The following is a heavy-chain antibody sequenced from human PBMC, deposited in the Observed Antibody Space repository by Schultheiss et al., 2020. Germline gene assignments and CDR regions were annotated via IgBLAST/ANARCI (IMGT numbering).Heavy chain of an antibody. CDR2: ISSSVSTI. V-gene: IGHV3-11*01. CDR1: GFTFRDYY. Sequence: GGSLRLSCEGSGFTFRDYYMNWIRQAPGKGLEWVSCISSSVSTIYYADSVKGRFTISRDNAKNSLYLQMNSLRAEDTAVYYCAKDAVGYCSGGSCLNDYGDSFDYWGQGTLVTVSS. CDR3: AKDAVGYCSGGSCLNDYGDSFDY. D-gene: IGHD2-15*01. J-gene: IGHJ4*02.